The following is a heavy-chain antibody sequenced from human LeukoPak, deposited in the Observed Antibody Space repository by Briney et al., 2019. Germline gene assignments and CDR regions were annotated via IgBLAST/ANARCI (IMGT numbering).Heavy chain of an antibody. CDR1: GFTFSSYT. CDR2: ISSSNTYI. D-gene: IGHD1-7*01. Sequence: GGSLRLSCAASGFTFSSYTMNWVRQAPGKGLEWFSSISSSNTYIYYADSVKGRFTISRDNAKNSLYLQMNSLRAEDTAVYYCARVGNYPDNWFDPWGQGTLVTVSS. CDR3: ARVGNYPDNWFDP. V-gene: IGHV3-21*06. J-gene: IGHJ5*02.